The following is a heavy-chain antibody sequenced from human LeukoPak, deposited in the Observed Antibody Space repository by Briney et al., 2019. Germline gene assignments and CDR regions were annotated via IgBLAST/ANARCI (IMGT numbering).Heavy chain of an antibody. CDR1: GGSISSSSYY. CDR3: AREGLGCFDY. Sequence: PSETLSLTCTVSGGSISSSSYYWGWIRQPPGKGLEWIGSIYYSGSTYYNPSLKSRVTISVDTSKNQFSLKLSSVTAADTAVYYCAREGLGCFDYWGQGTLVTVSS. J-gene: IGHJ4*02. CDR2: IYYSGST. D-gene: IGHD6-6*01. V-gene: IGHV4-39*02.